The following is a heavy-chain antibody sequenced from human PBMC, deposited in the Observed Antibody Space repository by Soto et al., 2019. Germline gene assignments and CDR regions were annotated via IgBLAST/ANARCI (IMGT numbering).Heavy chain of an antibody. CDR3: GRERQWQPVPY. Sequence: VQLVQSGGEVKQPGASVKVSCRASGYSFSNYGITWVRQAPGQGLEWMGWISGYNSNTNYEQKFEGRVRMTKDTTRSTAYLEVRSLSFDDTAVYYCGRERQWQPVPYWGQGTPVTVSS. D-gene: IGHD6-19*01. CDR1: GYSFSNYG. V-gene: IGHV1-18*01. CDR2: ISGYNSNT. J-gene: IGHJ4*02.